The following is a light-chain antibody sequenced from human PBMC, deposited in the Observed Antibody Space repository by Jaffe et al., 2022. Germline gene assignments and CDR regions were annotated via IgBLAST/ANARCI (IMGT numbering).Light chain of an antibody. CDR3: ALYMGSGISV. CDR2: NTN. Sequence: QTVVTQEPSFSVSPGGTVTLTCGLSSGSVSTSYYPSWYQQTPGQAPRTLIYNTNTRSSGVPDRFSGSILGNKAALTITGAQADDESHYYCALYMGSGISVFGGGTKLTVL. CDR1: SGSVSTSYY. V-gene: IGLV8-61*01. J-gene: IGLJ3*02.